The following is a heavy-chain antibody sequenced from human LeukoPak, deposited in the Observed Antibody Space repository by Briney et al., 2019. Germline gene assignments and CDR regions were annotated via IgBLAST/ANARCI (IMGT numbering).Heavy chain of an antibody. Sequence: HSGGSLRLSCAASGFTFDDYAMHWVRQAPGKGLEWVPLISGDGGSTYYADSVKGRFTISRDNSKNSLYLQMNSLRTEDTALYYCAKDITMVRGVILDYYYGMDVWGQGTTVTVSS. V-gene: IGHV3-43*02. D-gene: IGHD3-10*01. CDR1: GFTFDDYA. CDR3: AKDITMVRGVILDYYYGMDV. CDR2: ISGDGGST. J-gene: IGHJ6*02.